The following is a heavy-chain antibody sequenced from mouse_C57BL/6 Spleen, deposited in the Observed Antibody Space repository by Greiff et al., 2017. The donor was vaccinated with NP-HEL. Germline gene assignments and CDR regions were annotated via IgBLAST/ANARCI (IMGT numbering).Heavy chain of an antibody. CDR1: GYAFSSSW. Sequence: QVQLQQSGPELVKPGASVKISCKASGYAFSSSWMNWVKQRPGKGLEWIGRIYPGDGDTKYNGKFKGKATLTADKSSSTAYMQLSSLTSEDSAVYFCARGSHYYGSSYNAMDYWGQGTSVTVSS. V-gene: IGHV1-82*01. CDR2: IYPGDGDT. J-gene: IGHJ4*01. CDR3: ARGSHYYGSSYNAMDY. D-gene: IGHD1-1*01.